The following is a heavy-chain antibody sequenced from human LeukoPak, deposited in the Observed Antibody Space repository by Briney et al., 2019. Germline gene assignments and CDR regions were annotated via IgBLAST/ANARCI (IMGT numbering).Heavy chain of an antibody. CDR1: GLTVTSNY. Sequence: PGGSLRLSCAASGLTVTSNYMSWVRQAPGKGLESVSLIYSGGSTYYADSVKGRFTISRDNSKNTLYLQMNSLRAEDTAVYYCAREKGDYDSSGYYYSYYFDYWGQGTLVTVSS. CDR2: IYSGGST. J-gene: IGHJ4*02. V-gene: IGHV3-53*01. D-gene: IGHD3-22*01. CDR3: AREKGDYDSSGYYYSYYFDY.